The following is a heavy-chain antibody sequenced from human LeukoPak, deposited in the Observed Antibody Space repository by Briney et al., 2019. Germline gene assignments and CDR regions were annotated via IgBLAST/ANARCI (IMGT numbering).Heavy chain of an antibody. V-gene: IGHV1-69*13. CDR2: IIPIFGTA. D-gene: IGHD6-19*01. CDR1: GGTFSSYA. Sequence: SVNVSCTASGGTFSSYAISWVRQAPGQGLEWMGGIIPIFGTANYAQKFQGRVTITADGSTSTAYMELSSLRSEDTAVYYCARGRMAGTYVFDYWGQGTLVTVSS. CDR3: ARGRMAGTYVFDY. J-gene: IGHJ4*02.